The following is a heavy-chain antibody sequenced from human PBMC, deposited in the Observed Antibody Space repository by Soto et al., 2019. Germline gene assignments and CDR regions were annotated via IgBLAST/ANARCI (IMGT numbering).Heavy chain of an antibody. CDR2: IYYSGST. CDR1: GGSISSYY. D-gene: IGHD5-12*01. CDR3: ARDGYSGYPFDY. V-gene: IGHV4-59*01. Sequence: SETLSLTCAVSGGSISSYYWSWIRQPTGKGLEWIGYIYYSGSTNYNPSLKSRVTISVDTSKNQFSLKLSSVTAADAAVYYCARDGYSGYPFDYWGQGTLVTVSS. J-gene: IGHJ4*02.